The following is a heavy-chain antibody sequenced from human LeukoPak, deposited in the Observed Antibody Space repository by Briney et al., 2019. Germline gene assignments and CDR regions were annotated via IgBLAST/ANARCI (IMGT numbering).Heavy chain of an antibody. Sequence: PGGSLRLSCAATGFSFNNYAMSWVRQAPGKGLEWVSAISTTGGSTYYADSVKGRFTISRDNSKNTLSLQMDSLRVEDTAVYYCAKDWTTVVTPKGYYIDSWGQGTLVTVSS. D-gene: IGHD4-23*01. CDR2: ISTTGGST. V-gene: IGHV3-23*01. CDR3: AKDWTTVVTPKGYYIDS. CDR1: GFSFNNYA. J-gene: IGHJ4*02.